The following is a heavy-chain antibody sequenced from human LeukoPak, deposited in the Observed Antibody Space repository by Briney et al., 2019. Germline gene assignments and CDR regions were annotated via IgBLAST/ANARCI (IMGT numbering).Heavy chain of an antibody. D-gene: IGHD6-19*01. CDR2: ISSSSSTI. J-gene: IGHJ4*02. CDR1: GFTFSSYS. V-gene: IGHV3-48*02. CDR3: AREGPKTGYSSGWLDY. Sequence: PGGSLRPSCAAPGFTFSSYSMNWVRQAPGKGLEWVSYISSSSSTIYYADSVKGRFTISRDNAKNSLYLQMNSLRDEDTAVYYCAREGPKTGYSSGWLDYWGQGTLVTVSS.